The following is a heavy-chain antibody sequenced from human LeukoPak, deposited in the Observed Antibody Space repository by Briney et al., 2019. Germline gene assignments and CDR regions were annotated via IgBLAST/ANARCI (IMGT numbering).Heavy chain of an antibody. Sequence: GGSLRLSCAASGFTFSDYYMSWIRQAPGKGLEWVSHIGSASHYTNFADSVKGRFTISRDNAKSSLYLQMNSLRAEDTAVYYCARARYCSGGSCPEVWFDPWGHGTLVTVSS. J-gene: IGHJ5*02. D-gene: IGHD2-15*01. CDR3: ARARYCSGGSCPEVWFDP. V-gene: IGHV3-11*06. CDR2: IGSASHYT. CDR1: GFTFSDYY.